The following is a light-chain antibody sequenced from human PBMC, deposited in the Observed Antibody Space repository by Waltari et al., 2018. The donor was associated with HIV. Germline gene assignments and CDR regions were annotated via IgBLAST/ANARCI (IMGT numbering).Light chain of an antibody. CDR1: QSVSSSY. V-gene: IGKV3-20*01. CDR2: GAS. J-gene: IGKJ1*01. Sequence: IVLPQSPLRLRISQGQGTTISCRASQSVSSSYLAWFHQKPGQAPRLLIYGASSRATGIPDRFSGSGSGTDFTLTISRLKPEDFAVYYCQQFGSPWTFGQGTKVEI. CDR3: QQFGSPWT.